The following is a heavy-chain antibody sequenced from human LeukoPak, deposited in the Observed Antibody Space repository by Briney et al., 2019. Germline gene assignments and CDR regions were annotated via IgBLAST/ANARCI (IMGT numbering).Heavy chain of an antibody. CDR1: GFTFNDAW. Sequence: GGSLRLSCAASGFTFNDAWMHWVRQAPGKGLEWVGRIKSKTDGGTTDYAAPVKGSFAISRDDSKNTLYLQMNSLKTDDTASYYCLSGVYWGQGTLVTVSS. V-gene: IGHV3-15*07. CDR3: LSGVY. J-gene: IGHJ4*02. CDR2: IKSKTDGGTT.